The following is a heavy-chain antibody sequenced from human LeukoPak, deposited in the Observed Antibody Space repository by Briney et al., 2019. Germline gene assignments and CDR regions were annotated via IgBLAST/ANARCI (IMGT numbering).Heavy chain of an antibody. CDR3: ARGSMYQLDY. J-gene: IGHJ4*02. Sequence: GGSLRLSCAASGFTFNTFGIHWVRQAPGKGLDWVAVISYDGNKEYYADSVKGRFTISRDNAKNTLYLQMNSLRAEDTAVYYCARGSMYQLDYWGQGTLVTVSS. V-gene: IGHV3-30*03. D-gene: IGHD2-2*01. CDR2: ISYDGNKE. CDR1: GFTFNTFG.